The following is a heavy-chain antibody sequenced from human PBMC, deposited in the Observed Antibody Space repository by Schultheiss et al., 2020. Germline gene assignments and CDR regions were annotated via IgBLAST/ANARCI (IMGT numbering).Heavy chain of an antibody. CDR2: ISGGGAST. CDR3: ARLGEDFDP. Sequence: GGSLRLSCAASGFIFANYAMSWVRQAPGKGLEWVSTISGGGASTYYADSMKGRFAISRDNSKSTLYLQMNSLRAEDTAVYYCARLGEDFDPWGQGTLVTVSS. CDR1: GFIFANYA. J-gene: IGHJ5*02. V-gene: IGHV3-23*01. D-gene: IGHD3-16*01.